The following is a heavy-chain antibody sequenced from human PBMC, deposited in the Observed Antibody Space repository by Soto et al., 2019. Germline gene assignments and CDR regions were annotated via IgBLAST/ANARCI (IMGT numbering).Heavy chain of an antibody. CDR2: IYSGGST. D-gene: IGHD4-17*01. V-gene: IGHV3-66*01. J-gene: IGHJ4*02. CDR3: AGTRSLDY. CDR1: GFSVSSNY. Sequence: EVQLVESGGGLVQPGGSLRLSCASSGFSVSSNYMTWVRQAPGKGLEWVSLIYSGGSTYYADSVKVRFTISRDTSTNTVSLQMSRLRAAATAVSSCAGTRSLDYWGQGTLVTVSS.